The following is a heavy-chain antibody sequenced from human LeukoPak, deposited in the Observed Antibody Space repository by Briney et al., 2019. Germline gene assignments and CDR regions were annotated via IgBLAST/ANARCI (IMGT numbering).Heavy chain of an antibody. CDR3: ASASITMVRGVTSPFDP. Sequence: GASVKVSCKASGYTFTGYYMHWVRQAPGQGLEWMGGIIPIFGTANYAQKFQGRVTITADESTSTAYMELSSLRSEDTAVYYCASASITMVRGVTSPFDPWGQGTLVTVSS. CDR1: GYTFTGYY. V-gene: IGHV1-69*13. CDR2: IIPIFGTA. J-gene: IGHJ5*02. D-gene: IGHD3-10*01.